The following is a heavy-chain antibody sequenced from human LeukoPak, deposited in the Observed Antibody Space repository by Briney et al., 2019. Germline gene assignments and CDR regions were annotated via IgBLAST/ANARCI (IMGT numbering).Heavy chain of an antibody. CDR1: GGSISSYY. V-gene: IGHV4-59*01. Sequence: SETLSLTCTVSGGSISSYYWSWIRQSPGKGLECIGYIHYTGSTNYNPSLKSRVTISVDTSKNQFSLKLSSMTAADTAVYYCARGALLWFGDRMEYYFDYWGQGTLLTVSS. J-gene: IGHJ4*02. CDR2: IHYTGST. D-gene: IGHD3-10*01. CDR3: ARGALLWFGDRMEYYFDY.